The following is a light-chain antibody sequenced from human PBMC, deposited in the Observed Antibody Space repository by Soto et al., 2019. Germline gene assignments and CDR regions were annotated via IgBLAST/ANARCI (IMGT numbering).Light chain of an antibody. V-gene: IGLV4-69*01. CDR2: LNSDGSH. CDR3: QTWGTGIQGV. Sequence: QAVVTQSPSASASLGASVKLTCTLSSGHNSYAIAWHQQQPEKGPRYLMKLNSDGSHSKGDGIPDRFSGSSSGAERYLTISSLQSEDEADYYCQTWGTGIQGVFGGGTQLTVL. CDR1: SGHNSYA. J-gene: IGLJ2*01.